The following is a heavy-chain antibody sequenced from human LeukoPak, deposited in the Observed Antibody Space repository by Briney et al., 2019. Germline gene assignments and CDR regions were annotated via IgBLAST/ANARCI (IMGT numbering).Heavy chain of an antibody. CDR1: GGSISSGSYY. CDR3: ARARGLDSSGHYYYYYYMDV. D-gene: IGHD3-22*01. V-gene: IGHV4-61*02. Sequence: SETLSLTCTVSGGSISSGSYYWSWIRQPAGKGLEWIGRIYTSGSTNYNPSLKSRVTISVDTSKNQFSLKLSSVTAADTAVYYCARARGLDSSGHYYYYYYMDVWGQGTLVTVSS. J-gene: IGHJ6*03. CDR2: IYTSGST.